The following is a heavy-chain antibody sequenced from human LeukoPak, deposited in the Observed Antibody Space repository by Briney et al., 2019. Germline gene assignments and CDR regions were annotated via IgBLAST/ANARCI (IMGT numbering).Heavy chain of an antibody. D-gene: IGHD1-20*01. CDR3: ARDGITGTRGAFDI. J-gene: IGHJ3*02. V-gene: IGHV3-53*01. CDR1: GFTFDDYA. CDR2: IYSGGST. Sequence: GRSLRLSCAASGFTFDDYAMHWVRQAPGKGLEWVSVIYSGGSTYYADSVKGRFTISRDNSKNTLYLQMNSLRAEDTAVYYCARDGITGTRGAFDIWGQGTMVTVSS.